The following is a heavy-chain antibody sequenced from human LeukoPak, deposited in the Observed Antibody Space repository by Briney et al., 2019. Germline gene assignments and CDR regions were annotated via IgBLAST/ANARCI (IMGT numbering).Heavy chain of an antibody. J-gene: IGHJ4*02. CDR2: INHSGST. CDR1: GGSFSGYY. V-gene: IGHV4-34*01. Sequence: NPSETLSLTCAVYGGSFSGYYWSWIRQPPGKGLEWIGEINHSGSTNYNPSLKSRVTISVDTSKNQFSLKLSSVTAADTAVYYCARVLEGVTALDYWGQGTLVTVSP. CDR3: ARVLEGVTALDY. D-gene: IGHD2-21*02.